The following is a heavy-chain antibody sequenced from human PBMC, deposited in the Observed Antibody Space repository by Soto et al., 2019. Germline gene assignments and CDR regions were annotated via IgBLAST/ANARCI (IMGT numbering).Heavy chain of an antibody. CDR1: GATLSSYA. V-gene: IGHV3-30-3*01. CDR2: ISYDGSNK. J-gene: IGHJ5*02. D-gene: IGHD3-3*01. CDR3: ARDQNFEFWSGYHNWFDP. Sequence: GGPLRLSCAASGATLSSYAMHWVRQAPGKGLEWVAVISYDGSNKYYADPVKGRFTTSRDNSKNTLYLQMNSLRAEDTAVYYCARDQNFEFWSGYHNWFDPWGQGTLVTVPS.